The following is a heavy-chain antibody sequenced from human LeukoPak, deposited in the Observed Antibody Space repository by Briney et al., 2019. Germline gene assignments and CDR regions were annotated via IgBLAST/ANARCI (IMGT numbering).Heavy chain of an antibody. D-gene: IGHD3-10*01. Sequence: SETLSLTCTVSGGSISSYYWSWLRQPPGKGLEWIGYIYYSGSTNYNPSLKSRVTISVDTSKNQFSLKLSSVTAADTAVYYCARGGYYYGSGTDYWGQGTLVTVSS. CDR2: IYYSGST. J-gene: IGHJ4*02. CDR3: ARGGYYYGSGTDY. CDR1: GGSISSYY. V-gene: IGHV4-59*12.